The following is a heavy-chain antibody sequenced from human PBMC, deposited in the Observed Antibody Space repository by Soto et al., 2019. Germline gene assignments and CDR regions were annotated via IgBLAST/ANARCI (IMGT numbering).Heavy chain of an antibody. D-gene: IGHD2-2*01. V-gene: IGHV3-43*01. CDR3: AKDKSPCSSTSCYYYYGMDV. J-gene: IGHJ6*02. CDR1: GFTFDDYT. CDR2: ISWDGGST. Sequence: GGSLRLSCAASGFTFDDYTMHWVRQAPGKGLEWVSLISWDGGSTYYADSVKGRFTISRDNSKNSLYLQMNSLITEDTALYYCAKDKSPCSSTSCYYYYGMDVWGQGTTVTVSS.